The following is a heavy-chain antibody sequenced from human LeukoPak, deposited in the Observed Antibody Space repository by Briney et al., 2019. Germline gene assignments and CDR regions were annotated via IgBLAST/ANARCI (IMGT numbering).Heavy chain of an antibody. D-gene: IGHD2-8*02. CDR3: ARHTGDNFMDY. J-gene: IGHJ4*02. V-gene: IGHV4-38-2*01. Sequence: PSETLSLTCAVSGSSIRSDYYCGWFRQPPGKGLEWIGSIYHSGSTSYNPSLKSRVTISVDTSQNQFSLNLNSVTAADTAVYYCARHTGDNFMDYGGQGTLVTVSS. CDR1: GSSIRSDYY. CDR2: IYHSGST.